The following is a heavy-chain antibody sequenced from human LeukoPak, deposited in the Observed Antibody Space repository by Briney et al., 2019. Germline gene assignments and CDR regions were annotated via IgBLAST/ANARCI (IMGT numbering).Heavy chain of an antibody. V-gene: IGHV3-53*05. J-gene: IGHJ4*02. D-gene: IGHD3-22*01. Sequence: GGSLRLSCAASGFTVSSNYMSWVRQAPGKGLEWVSVIYSGGSTYYADSVKGRFTISRDNSKNTLYLQMNSLRAEDTAVYYCAKDLAYYYDSSGYYALPGYWGQGTLVTVSS. CDR2: IYSGGST. CDR1: GFTVSSNY. CDR3: AKDLAYYYDSSGYYALPGY.